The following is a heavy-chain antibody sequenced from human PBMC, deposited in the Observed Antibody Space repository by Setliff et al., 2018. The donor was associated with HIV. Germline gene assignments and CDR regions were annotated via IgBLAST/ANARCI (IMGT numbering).Heavy chain of an antibody. V-gene: IGHV1-8*01. Sequence: ASVKVSCKASGYTFNRSDIYWVRQATGQGLEWMGWVNPKSGNTGYAQKFQGRVIMTRDTSISTVYMELRSLGSEDTAVYYCARGAWYTSGWHLSRYIDVWGKGTTVTVSS. CDR1: GYTFNRSD. D-gene: IGHD6-25*01. J-gene: IGHJ6*03. CDR3: ARGAWYTSGWHLSRYIDV. CDR2: VNPKSGNT.